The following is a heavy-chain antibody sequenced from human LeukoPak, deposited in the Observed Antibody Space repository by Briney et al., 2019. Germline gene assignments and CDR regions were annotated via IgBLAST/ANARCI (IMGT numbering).Heavy chain of an antibody. CDR1: GFTVSSNY. V-gene: IGHV3-53*04. Sequence: GGSLRLSCAASGFTVSSNYMSWVRQAPGKGLEWVSVIYSGGSTYYADSVKGRSTISRHNSKNTLYLQMNSLRAEDTAVYYCARWDGYSPDYWGQGTLVTVSS. CDR2: IYSGGST. J-gene: IGHJ4*02. D-gene: IGHD5-24*01. CDR3: ARWDGYSPDY.